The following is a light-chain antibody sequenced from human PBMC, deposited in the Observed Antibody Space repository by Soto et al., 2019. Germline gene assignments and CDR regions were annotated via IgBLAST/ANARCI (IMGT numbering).Light chain of an antibody. CDR2: RVI. V-gene: IGLV2-14*03. CDR1: SSDIGRYDY. J-gene: IGLJ3*02. Sequence: QSALTQPASVSGSPGQSITISCTGTSSDIGRYDYVSWYQQFPGKAPKLMIYRVINRPSGVSDRFSGSKSGNSASLSISGLQPEDEASYFCGSYTSATTWVFGGGTKVTVI. CDR3: GSYTSATTWV.